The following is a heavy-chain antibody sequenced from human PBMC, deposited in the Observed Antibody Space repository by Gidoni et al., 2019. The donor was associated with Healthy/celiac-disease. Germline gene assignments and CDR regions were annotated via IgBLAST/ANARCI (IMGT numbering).Heavy chain of an antibody. CDR1: GGSISSSSYY. V-gene: IGHV4-39*01. CDR2: IYYSGST. D-gene: IGHD5-18*01. CDR3: AGGLQLLSDY. Sequence: GGSISSSSYYWGWIRQPPGKGLEWIGSIYYSGSTYYNPSLKSRVTISVDTSKNQFSLKLSSVTAADTAVYYCAGGLQLLSDYWGQGTLVTVSS. J-gene: IGHJ4*02.